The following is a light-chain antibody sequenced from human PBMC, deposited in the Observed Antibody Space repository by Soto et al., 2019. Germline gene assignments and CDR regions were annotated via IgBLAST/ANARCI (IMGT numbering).Light chain of an antibody. CDR2: GAS. V-gene: IGKV3-15*01. CDR3: QQFNTWPRT. Sequence: IVMTQSPSTVSASPGERVTLSCRASQSVSGNVAWYQQKPGQPPRLLVYGASTTATDIPARFFGSGSETEFTLTITRLQSEDVGTYYCQQFNTWPRTFGQGTKVEIK. J-gene: IGKJ1*01. CDR1: QSVSGN.